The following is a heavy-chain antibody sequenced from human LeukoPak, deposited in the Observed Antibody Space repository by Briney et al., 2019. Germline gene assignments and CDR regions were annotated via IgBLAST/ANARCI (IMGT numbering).Heavy chain of an antibody. CDR2: IYYSGST. CDR1: GGSINTYY. J-gene: IGHJ4*02. V-gene: IGHV4-59*08. CDR3: ARYHDYGGNVFDY. Sequence: SETLSLTCTVSGGSINTYYWSWIRQPPGKGLEWIGYIYYSGSTNYNPSLKSRVTISVDTSKNQFSLKLSSVTAADTAVYYCARYHDYGGNVFDYWGQGTLVTVSS. D-gene: IGHD4-17*01.